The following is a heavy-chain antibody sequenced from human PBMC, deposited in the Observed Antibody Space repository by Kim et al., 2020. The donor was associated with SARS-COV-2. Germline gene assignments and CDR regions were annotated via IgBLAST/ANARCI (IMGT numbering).Heavy chain of an antibody. J-gene: IGHJ6*02. Sequence: QKFQGRVTMTRNTSISTAYMELSSMRSEDTAVYYCARGWDSSSWDYFGMDVWGQGTTVTVSS. V-gene: IGHV1-8*01. CDR3: ARGWDSSSWDYFGMDV. D-gene: IGHD6-13*01.